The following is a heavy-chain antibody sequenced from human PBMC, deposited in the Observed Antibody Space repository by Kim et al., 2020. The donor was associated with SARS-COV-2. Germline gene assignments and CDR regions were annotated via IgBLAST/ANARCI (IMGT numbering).Heavy chain of an antibody. J-gene: IGHJ4*02. CDR1: GFTFSNFA. CDR3: AKDRGGYTRGWYKGGYHFDY. D-gene: IGHD6-19*01. CDR2: ISGSGTTP. Sequence: GGSLRLSCAASGFTFSNFATNWVRQAPGKGLEWVSAISGSGTTPYYADSLPGRVTISRDNSKNTVYLQMNSLRVEDTAMYYCAKDRGGYTRGWYKGGYHFDYWGQGTLVTVSS. V-gene: IGHV3-23*01.